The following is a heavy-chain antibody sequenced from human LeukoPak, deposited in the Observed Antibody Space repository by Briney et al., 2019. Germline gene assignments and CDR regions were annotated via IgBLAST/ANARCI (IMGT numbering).Heavy chain of an antibody. CDR1: GFTLSSYW. V-gene: IGHV3-74*01. CDR2: INPDGSTT. Sequence: PGGSLRLSCAASGFTLSSYWMHWVRQAPGKGLVWVSRINPDGSTTSYADSVKGRFTISRDSAKNTLYLQMNSLRAEDTAVYYCARVSVGRYYFDNWGQGTPVTVSA. D-gene: IGHD3-3*02. CDR3: ARVSVGRYYFDN. J-gene: IGHJ4*02.